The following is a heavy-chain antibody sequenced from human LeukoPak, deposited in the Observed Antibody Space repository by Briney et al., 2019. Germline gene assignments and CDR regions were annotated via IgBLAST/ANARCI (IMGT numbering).Heavy chain of an antibody. CDR3: ARAYCSGGSCYFDY. V-gene: IGHV4-38-2*01. CDR2: IYHSGST. J-gene: IGHJ4*02. D-gene: IGHD2-15*01. Sequence: PSETLSLTCAVSGYSISSDNYWVWIRQPPGQGLEWTGGIYHSGSTYYNPSLKSRVTMSVDTSKNQFSLKLSSVTAADTAVYYCARAYCSGGSCYFDYWGQGTLVTVSS. CDR1: GYSISSDNY.